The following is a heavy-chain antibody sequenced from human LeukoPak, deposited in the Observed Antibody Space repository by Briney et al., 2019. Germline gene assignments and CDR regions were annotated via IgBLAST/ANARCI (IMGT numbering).Heavy chain of an antibody. J-gene: IGHJ6*04. CDR3: ARLGSGSFNYYYYGMDV. D-gene: IGHD3-10*01. CDR1: ASYSSSYD. V-gene: IGHV1-69*06. CDR2: IIPIFGTA. Sequence: GASVKISCKASASYSSSYDISWVRQAPGQGLEWMGGIIPIFGTANYAQTFQGRVTITADKSTSTAYMELSSLRSEDTAVYYCARLGSGSFNYYYYGMDVWGKGTTVTVSS.